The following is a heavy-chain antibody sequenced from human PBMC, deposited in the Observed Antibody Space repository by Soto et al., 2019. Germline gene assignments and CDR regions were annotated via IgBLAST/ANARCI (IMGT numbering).Heavy chain of an antibody. CDR1: GFTFSSYS. V-gene: IGHV3-21*01. CDR3: ATSQGTLIVAPAFAFDI. Sequence: EVQLVESGGGLVKPGGSLRLSCAASGFTFSSYSMNWVRQAPGKGLEWVSSISSSSSYIYYADSVKGRFTISRDNAKNSLYLQMNSLRAEDTAVYYCATSQGTLIVAPAFAFDIWGQGTMVTVSS. D-gene: IGHD3-22*01. J-gene: IGHJ3*02. CDR2: ISSSSSYI.